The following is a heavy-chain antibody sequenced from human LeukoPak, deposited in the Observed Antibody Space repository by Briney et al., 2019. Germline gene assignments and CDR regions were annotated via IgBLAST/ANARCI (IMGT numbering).Heavy chain of an antibody. J-gene: IGHJ4*02. CDR1: GYTFTGYY. CDR2: INPNSGGT. Sequence: PRASVKVSCKASGYTFTGYYMHWVRQAPGQGLEWMGWINPNSGGTNYAQKFQGRVTMTRDTSISTAYMELSRLRSDDTAVYYCARGRGDGYNWEYYFDYWGQGTLVTVSS. CDR3: ARGRGDGYNWEYYFDY. D-gene: IGHD5-24*01. V-gene: IGHV1-2*02.